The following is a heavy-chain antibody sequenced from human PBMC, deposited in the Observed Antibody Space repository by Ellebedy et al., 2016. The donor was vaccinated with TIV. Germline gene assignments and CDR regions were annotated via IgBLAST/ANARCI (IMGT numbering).Heavy chain of an antibody. Sequence: GESLKISXAASGFTFSGYWMTWVRQAPGKGLEWVANIKPDGREKYYVDSVKGRFTISRDYAKNSLYLEMNSLRPEDTAVYYCAREDLDSGDYYLDYWGQGTLVTVSS. CDR3: AREDLDSGDYYLDY. V-gene: IGHV3-7*01. D-gene: IGHD1-26*01. CDR2: IKPDGREK. CDR1: GFTFSGYW. J-gene: IGHJ4*02.